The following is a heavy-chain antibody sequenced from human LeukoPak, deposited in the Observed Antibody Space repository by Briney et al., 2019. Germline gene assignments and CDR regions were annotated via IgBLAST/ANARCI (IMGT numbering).Heavy chain of an antibody. CDR2: IKKDESER. J-gene: IGHJ6*03. Sequence: GGSLRISCEAPGFSFSSYWKSWVRQAPGKGPESVANIKKDESERYSVDSVKGRFTISRDNAKNSLYLQMKNLRADDTALYYCARLSAYYYGSYFYYYMDVWGKGTTVTVSS. V-gene: IGHV3-7*01. D-gene: IGHD3-10*01. CDR1: GFSFSSYW. CDR3: ARLSAYYYGSYFYYYMDV.